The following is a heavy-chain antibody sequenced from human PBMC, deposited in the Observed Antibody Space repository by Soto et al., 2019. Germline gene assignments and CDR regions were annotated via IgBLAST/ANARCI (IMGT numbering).Heavy chain of an antibody. Sequence: QVQLVQSGAEVKKPGSSVKVSCKASGGTFSSYAISWVRQAPGQGLEWMGGIIPIFGTANYAQKFQGRVTITADESTSXXYMELSSLRSEDTAVYYCARGDYVWGSYRPYGMDVWGQGTTVTVSS. CDR2: IIPIFGTA. V-gene: IGHV1-69*12. D-gene: IGHD3-16*02. J-gene: IGHJ6*02. CDR3: ARGDYVWGSYRPYGMDV. CDR1: GGTFSSYA.